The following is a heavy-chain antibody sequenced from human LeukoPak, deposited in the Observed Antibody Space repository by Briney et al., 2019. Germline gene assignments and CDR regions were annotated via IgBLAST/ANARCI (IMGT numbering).Heavy chain of an antibody. V-gene: IGHV1-2*02. D-gene: IGHD1-26*01. Sequence: ASVKVSCKASGYTFTGYYMHWVRQAPGQGLEWMGWMNPNSGDTNHAQKFQGRVTMTRDTSISTGYMELSRLRSDDTAVYYCARAGPLHSGGFLGLWGQGTLVTVSS. CDR1: GYTFTGYY. CDR3: ARAGPLHSGGFLGL. CDR2: MNPNSGDT. J-gene: IGHJ4*02.